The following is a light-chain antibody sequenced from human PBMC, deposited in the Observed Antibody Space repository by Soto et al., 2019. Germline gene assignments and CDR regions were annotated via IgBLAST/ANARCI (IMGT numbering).Light chain of an antibody. Sequence: QSVLTQPPSASGTPGQRVTISCSGGRANIGSNAVNWYQQLPGTAPNLLIYNNNERPSGVPDRFSGSKSGASASLAISGLQSEDEADYYCAAWDDSLNGVFFGGGTKLTVL. CDR3: AAWDDSLNGVF. CDR1: RANIGSNA. CDR2: NNN. V-gene: IGLV1-44*01. J-gene: IGLJ2*01.